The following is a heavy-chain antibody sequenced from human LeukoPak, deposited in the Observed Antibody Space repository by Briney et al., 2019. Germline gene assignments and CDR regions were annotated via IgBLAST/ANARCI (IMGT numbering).Heavy chain of an antibody. CDR1: GFTFSSYA. CDR3: ARGVGFGDPFDY. D-gene: IGHD3-10*01. Sequence: PGGSLRLSCAASGFTFSSYAMSWVRQAPGKGLEWVSAISGSGGSTYYADSVKGRFTISRDNAKNSLYLQMNSLRAEDTAVYYCARGVGFGDPFDYWGQGTLVTVSS. V-gene: IGHV3-23*01. CDR2: ISGSGGST. J-gene: IGHJ4*02.